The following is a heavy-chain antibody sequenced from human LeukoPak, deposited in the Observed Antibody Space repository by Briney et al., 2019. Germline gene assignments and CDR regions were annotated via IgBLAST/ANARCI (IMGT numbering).Heavy chain of an antibody. V-gene: IGHV3-74*01. CDR3: AGERSDMTDY. CDR2: INSDGSST. Sequence: GGSLRLSCAASGFTFSSHWMHWVRQAPGRGLVWVSRINSDGSSTSYADSVKGRFTISRDNAKNTLYLQMNSLRADDTAVYYCAGERSDMTDYWGQGTLVTVSS. J-gene: IGHJ4*02. CDR1: GFTFSSHW. D-gene: IGHD3-10*01.